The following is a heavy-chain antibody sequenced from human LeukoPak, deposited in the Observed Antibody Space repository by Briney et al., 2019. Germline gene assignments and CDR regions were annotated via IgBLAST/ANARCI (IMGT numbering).Heavy chain of an antibody. CDR3: AREGSGYYTFDY. CDR2: ISSSSYI. CDR1: GFTFSRYS. V-gene: IGHV3-21*01. Sequence: GGSLRLSCAASGFTFSRYSMNWVRQAPGKGLEWVSSISSSSYIYYADSVKGRFTISRDNAKNSLYLQMNSLRAEDTAVYYCAREGSGYYTFDYWGQGTLVTVSS. J-gene: IGHJ4*02. D-gene: IGHD3-3*01.